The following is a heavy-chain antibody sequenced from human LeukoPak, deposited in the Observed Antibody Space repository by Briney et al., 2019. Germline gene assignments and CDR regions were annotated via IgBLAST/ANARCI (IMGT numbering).Heavy chain of an antibody. J-gene: IGHJ4*02. CDR3: AKDRTGTYFDY. D-gene: IGHD1-7*01. CDR1: GFTFSSSG. CDR2: IRNDGTNK. V-gene: IGHV3-30*02. Sequence: GGSLRLSCAASGFTFSSSGMHWVRQAPGKGLEWVAFIRNDGTNKYYADSVKGRFTISRDNSKNTLYLQMNSLRVEDTTVYHCAKDRTGTYFDYWGQGILVTVSS.